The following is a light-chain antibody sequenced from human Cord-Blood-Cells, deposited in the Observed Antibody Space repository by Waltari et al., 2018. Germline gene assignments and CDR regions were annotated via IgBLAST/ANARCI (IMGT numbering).Light chain of an antibody. CDR2: KAS. CDR1: QSISSW. J-gene: IGKJ3*01. V-gene: IGKV1-5*03. CDR3: QQYNSYIFT. Sequence: DIQMTQSPSTLSASVGDRFTITCRARQSISSWLAWYQQKPGKAPKLLIYKASSLESGVPSRFSGSGSGTEFTLTISSLQPDDFATYYCQQYNSYIFTFGPGTKVDIK.